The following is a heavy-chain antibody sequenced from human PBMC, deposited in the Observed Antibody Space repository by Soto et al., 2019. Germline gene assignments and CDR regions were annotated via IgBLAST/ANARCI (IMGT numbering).Heavy chain of an antibody. J-gene: IGHJ3*02. CDR1: GGTFSSYA. V-gene: IGHV1-69*01. CDR2: IIPIFGTA. Sequence: QVQLVQSGAEVKKPGSSVKVSCKASGGTFSSYAISWVRQAPGQGLEWMGGIIPIFGTANYAQKFQGRVTTTPDESTSTAYMELSSLRSEDTAMYYWSSRPRGYGSVAFDIWGQGTMVTVSS. CDR3: SSRPRGYGSVAFDI. D-gene: IGHD6-19*01.